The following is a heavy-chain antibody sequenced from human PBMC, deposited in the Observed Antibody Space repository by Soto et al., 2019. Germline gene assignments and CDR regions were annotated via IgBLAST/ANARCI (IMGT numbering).Heavy chain of an antibody. J-gene: IGHJ5*02. CDR2: IIPILGIA. V-gene: IGHV1-69*02. CDR1: GGTFSSYT. Sequence: QVQLVQSGAEVKKPGSSVKVSCKASGGTFSSYTISWVRQAPGQGLEWMGRIIPILGIANYAQKFQGRVTITADKSTSTAYMELSSLRSEDTAVYYCARGTYYYGSGKRRHWFDPWGQGTLVTVSS. D-gene: IGHD3-10*01. CDR3: ARGTYYYGSGKRRHWFDP.